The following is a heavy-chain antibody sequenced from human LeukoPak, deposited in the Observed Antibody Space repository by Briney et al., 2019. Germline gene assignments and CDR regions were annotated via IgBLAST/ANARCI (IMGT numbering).Heavy chain of an antibody. D-gene: IGHD1-26*01. CDR3: AREAPWELLRRYFDY. V-gene: IGHV1-46*01. CDR2: INPSGGST. CDR1: GYTFTSYY. J-gene: IGHJ4*02. Sequence: ASVKVSCKASGYTFTSYYMHWVRQAPGQGLEWMGIINPSGGSTSYAQKFQGRVTITADKSTSTAYMELSSLRSEDTAVYYCAREAPWELLRRYFDYWGQGTLVTVSS.